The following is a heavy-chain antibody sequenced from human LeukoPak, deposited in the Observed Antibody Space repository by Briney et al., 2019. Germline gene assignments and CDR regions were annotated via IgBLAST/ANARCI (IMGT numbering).Heavy chain of an antibody. J-gene: IGHJ6*02. D-gene: IGHD2/OR15-2a*01. V-gene: IGHV3-33*01. CDR2: IWYDGSNK. CDR3: ARVAQYDYYGMDV. CDR1: GFTFSSYG. Sequence: GRSLRLSCAASGFTFSSYGMHWVRQAPGKGLEWVAVIWYDGSNKYYADSVKGRFTISRDNSKNTLYLQMNSLRAEDTAVYYCARVAQYDYYGMDVWGQGTTVTVSS.